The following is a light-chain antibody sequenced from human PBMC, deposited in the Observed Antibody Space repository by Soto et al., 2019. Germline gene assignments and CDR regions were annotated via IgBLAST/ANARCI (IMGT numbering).Light chain of an antibody. Sequence: EIVLTQSPGTLSLSPGERATLSCRASQSVSRNLAWYQQKPGQAPRLLIYGASSRATGIPDRFSGSGSGTDFTLTISSLEPEDFAVYYCQQRSNWPRTFGPGTKVDIK. CDR3: QQRSNWPRT. J-gene: IGKJ3*01. V-gene: IGKV3-11*01. CDR2: GAS. CDR1: QSVSRN.